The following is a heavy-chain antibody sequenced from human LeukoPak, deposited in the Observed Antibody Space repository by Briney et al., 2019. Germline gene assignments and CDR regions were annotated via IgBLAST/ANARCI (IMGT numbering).Heavy chain of an antibody. V-gene: IGHV1-8*01. J-gene: IGHJ4*02. CDR3: ARRQLYYYDSSGYYVIDY. D-gene: IGHD3-22*01. Sequence: ASVKVSCKASGYTFTSYDINWVRQATGQGLEWMGWMNPNSGNTGYAQKFQGRVTMTRNTSISTAYMELSSLRSEDTAVYYCARRQLYYYDSSGYYVIDYWGQGTLVTVSS. CDR1: GYTFTSYD. CDR2: MNPNSGNT.